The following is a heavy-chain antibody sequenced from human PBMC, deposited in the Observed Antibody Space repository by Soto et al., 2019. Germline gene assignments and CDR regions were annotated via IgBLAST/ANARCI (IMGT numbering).Heavy chain of an antibody. CDR2: INAGNGNT. Sequence: ASVKVSCKPSAYSFTTYSMHCVRQSPGQRLEWRGCINAGNGNTKYSQTFQGRVAITRDTSASTAYMELSSLRSEDTAVYYCARPWRDYDDGNGNNWFDSWGQGTLVTV. D-gene: IGHD3-22*01. V-gene: IGHV1-3*01. J-gene: IGHJ5*01. CDR1: AYSFTTYS. CDR3: ARPWRDYDDGNGNNWFDS.